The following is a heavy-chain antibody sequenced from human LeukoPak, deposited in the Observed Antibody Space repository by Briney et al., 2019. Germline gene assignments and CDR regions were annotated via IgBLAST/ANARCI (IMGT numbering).Heavy chain of an antibody. Sequence: SGTLSLTCAVSGGSINSNYWWTWVRQSPEKGLEWIGEIYHTGSVNYNLSLESRVTISRDRPKNQFSLMLRSVTAADTAVYYCARHYDLWSGYNYWGQGLLVTVSS. D-gene: IGHD3-3*01. CDR1: GGSINSNYW. J-gene: IGHJ4*02. V-gene: IGHV4-4*02. CDR3: ARHYDLWSGYNY. CDR2: IYHTGSV.